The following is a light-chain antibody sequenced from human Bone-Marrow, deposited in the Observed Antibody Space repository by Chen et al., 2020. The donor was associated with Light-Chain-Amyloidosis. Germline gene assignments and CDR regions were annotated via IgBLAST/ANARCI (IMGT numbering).Light chain of an antibody. Sequence: QSALPHPASVSGSPGQSCTISCTGTSSDIGSYDYVSWFQQRPGKAPKLMIQDVTSRPAGVSDRFSASKSGNTASLTISGLRAEDEADYYCSSFRTDTSVVFGGGTKLTVL. V-gene: IGLV2-14*03. J-gene: IGLJ2*01. CDR2: DVT. CDR3: SSFRTDTSVV. CDR1: SSDIGSYDY.